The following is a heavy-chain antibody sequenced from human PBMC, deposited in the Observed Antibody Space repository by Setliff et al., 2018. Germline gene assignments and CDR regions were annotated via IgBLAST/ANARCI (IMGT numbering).Heavy chain of an antibody. CDR1: GYTLTNYD. Sequence: ASVKVSCKASGYTLTNYDTNWLRQAAGQGLEWMGWMNSNSGNTGYAQKFQGRVTMTRNTSISTVYMELSSLRYEDMAVYYCARGLRQNRSNSDVFDIWGQGTVVTVSS. D-gene: IGHD4-4*01. V-gene: IGHV1-8*02. CDR3: ARGLRQNRSNSDVFDI. J-gene: IGHJ3*02. CDR2: MNSNSGNT.